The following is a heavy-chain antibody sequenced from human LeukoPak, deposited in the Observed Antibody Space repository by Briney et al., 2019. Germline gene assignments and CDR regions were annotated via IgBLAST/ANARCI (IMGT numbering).Heavy chain of an antibody. Sequence: SETLSLTCTVSGDSISNNNHYWGWIRQPPGKGLEWIGSIYYSGSAYYNPSLKSRVTISVDTSKNQFSLKLRSVTAADTAVYYCARRRYGSGTFYFDSWGQGTLVTVSS. V-gene: IGHV4-39*07. J-gene: IGHJ4*02. CDR3: ARRRYGSGTFYFDS. D-gene: IGHD3-10*01. CDR2: IYYSGSA. CDR1: GDSISNNNHY.